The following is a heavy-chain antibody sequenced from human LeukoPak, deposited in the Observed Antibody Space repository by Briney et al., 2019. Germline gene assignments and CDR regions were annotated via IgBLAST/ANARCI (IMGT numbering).Heavy chain of an antibody. Sequence: GGSLRLSCAASGFTFSSYDMHWVRQATGKGLEWVSAIGTAGDTYYPGSVKGRFTISRENAKNFLYLQMNSLRAEDTAVYYCAISGGGFNAGAFDIWGQGTMVTVSS. J-gene: IGHJ3*02. V-gene: IGHV3-13*01. CDR3: AISGGGFNAGAFDI. D-gene: IGHD3-16*01. CDR1: GFTFSSYD. CDR2: IGTAGDT.